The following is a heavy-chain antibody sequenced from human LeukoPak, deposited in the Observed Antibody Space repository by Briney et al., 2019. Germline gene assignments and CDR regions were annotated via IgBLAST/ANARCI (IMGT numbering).Heavy chain of an antibody. J-gene: IGHJ4*02. V-gene: IGHV4-39*01. CDR2: IYYSGST. CDR3: ARGRRWLQLSYFDY. Sequence: SETLSLTCTVSGGSISSSSYYWGWIRQPPGKGLEWIGSIYYSGSTYYNPSLKSRVTISVDTSKNQFSLKLSSVTAADTAVYYCARGRRWLQLSYFDYWGQGSLVTVAS. D-gene: IGHD5-24*01. CDR1: GGSISSSSYY.